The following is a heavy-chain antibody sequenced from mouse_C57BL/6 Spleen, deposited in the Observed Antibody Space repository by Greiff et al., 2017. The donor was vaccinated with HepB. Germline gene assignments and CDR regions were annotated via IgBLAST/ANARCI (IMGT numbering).Heavy chain of an antibody. CDR1: GFSLTSYG. CDR3: ARSWDGGYFDV. J-gene: IGHJ1*03. D-gene: IGHD4-1*01. CDR2: IWSGGST. Sequence: VHLVESGPGLVQPSQSLSITCTVSGFSLTSYGVHWVRQSPGKGLEWLGVIWSGGSTDYNAAFISRLSISKDNTKSQVFFKMNSLQADDTARYYYARSWDGGYFDVWGTGTTVTVSS. V-gene: IGHV2-2*01.